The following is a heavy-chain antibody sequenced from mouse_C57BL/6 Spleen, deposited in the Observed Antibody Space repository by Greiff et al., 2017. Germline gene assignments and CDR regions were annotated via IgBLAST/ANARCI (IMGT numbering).Heavy chain of an antibody. CDR3: AREGDGSSPFAY. V-gene: IGHV5-4*01. Sequence: EVQLVESGGGLVKPGGSLKLSCAASGFTFSSYAMSWVRQTPEKRLEWVATISDGGSYTYYPDNVKGRFTISRDNAKNNLYLQMSHLKSEDTAMYYCAREGDGSSPFAYWGQGTLVTVSA. J-gene: IGHJ3*01. CDR1: GFTFSSYA. D-gene: IGHD1-1*01. CDR2: ISDGGSYT.